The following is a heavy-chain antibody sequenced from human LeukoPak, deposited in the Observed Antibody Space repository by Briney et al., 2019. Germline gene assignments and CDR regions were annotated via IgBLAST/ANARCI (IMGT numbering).Heavy chain of an antibody. D-gene: IGHD3-16*02. CDR2: ISYDGSNK. Sequence: GRSLRLSCAASGFTFSSYAMHWVRQAPGKGLEWVAVISYDGSNKYYADSVKGRFTISRDNSKNTLYLQMNSLRAEDTAVYYCAKDYHYYYMDVWGKGTTVTVSS. CDR3: AKDYHYYYMDV. J-gene: IGHJ6*03. CDR1: GFTFSSYA. V-gene: IGHV3-30*04.